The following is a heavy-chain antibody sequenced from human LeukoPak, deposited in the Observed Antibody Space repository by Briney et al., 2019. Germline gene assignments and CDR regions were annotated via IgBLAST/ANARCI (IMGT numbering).Heavy chain of an antibody. V-gene: IGHV1-18*01. Sequence: ASVKVSCKASGYNFRSYGIGWVRQAPRQGLEWMGWTTAGNGNTNYAQKVQGRVTMTTDTSTSTAYMELRSLRSDDTAVYFCARDLARGYSYGYNAFDIWGQGTMVTVSS. CDR1: GYNFRSYG. D-gene: IGHD5-18*01. CDR3: ARDLARGYSYGYNAFDI. CDR2: TTAGNGNT. J-gene: IGHJ3*02.